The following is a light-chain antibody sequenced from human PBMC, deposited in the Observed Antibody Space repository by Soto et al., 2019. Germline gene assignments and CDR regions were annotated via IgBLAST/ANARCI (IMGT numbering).Light chain of an antibody. Sequence: EIVLTQSPGTLSLSPGERATLSCRASQSVSSSYLAWYQQKPSQAPRLLIYGASSKATGIPDWFSGSGSGTDFTLTFSRLEPEDFAVYYCQQYGSPWTFGQGTKV. V-gene: IGKV3-20*01. CDR3: QQYGSPWT. CDR2: GAS. CDR1: QSVSSSY. J-gene: IGKJ1*01.